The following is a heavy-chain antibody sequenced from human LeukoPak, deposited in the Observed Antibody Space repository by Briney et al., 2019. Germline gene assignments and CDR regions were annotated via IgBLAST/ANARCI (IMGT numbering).Heavy chain of an antibody. J-gene: IGHJ4*02. CDR1: GYTFTSYG. Sequence: GASVKVSCKASGYTFTSYGISWVRQAPGQGLEWMGWISAYNGNTNYAQKLQGRVTMTTDTSTSTAYMELRSLRSDDTAVYYCARDTSRISKLIQLWLIDYWGQGTLVTVFS. CDR2: ISAYNGNT. D-gene: IGHD5-18*01. CDR3: ARDTSRISKLIQLWLIDY. V-gene: IGHV1-18*01.